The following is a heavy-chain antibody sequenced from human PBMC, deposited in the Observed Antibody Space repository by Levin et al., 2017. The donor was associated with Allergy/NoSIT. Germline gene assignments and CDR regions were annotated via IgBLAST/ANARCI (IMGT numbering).Heavy chain of an antibody. CDR1: GFTFSSNY. V-gene: IGHV3-66*01. Sequence: ETLSLTCAASGFTFSSNYMSWVRQAPGKGLEWVSVIYSGGSTYYADSVKGRFTISRDNSKNTLYLQMNSLRAEDTAVYYCARKLPFDYWGQGTLVTVSS. CDR3: ARKLPFDY. D-gene: IGHD2-15*01. J-gene: IGHJ4*02. CDR2: IYSGGST.